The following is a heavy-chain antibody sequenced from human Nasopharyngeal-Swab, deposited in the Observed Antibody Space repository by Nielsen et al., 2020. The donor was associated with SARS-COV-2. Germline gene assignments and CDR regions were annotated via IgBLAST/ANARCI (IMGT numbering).Heavy chain of an antibody. CDR1: GFTFSSYG. V-gene: IGHV3-30*03. Sequence: GESLKISCEASGFTFSSYGMHWVRQAPGKGLEWVAVISYDGSNKYYADSVKGRFTISRDNSKNTLYLQMNSLRAEDTAVYYCATTTVVTPASYYYYGMDVWGQGTTVTVSS. CDR2: ISYDGSNK. CDR3: ATTTVVTPASYYYYGMDV. D-gene: IGHD4-23*01. J-gene: IGHJ6*02.